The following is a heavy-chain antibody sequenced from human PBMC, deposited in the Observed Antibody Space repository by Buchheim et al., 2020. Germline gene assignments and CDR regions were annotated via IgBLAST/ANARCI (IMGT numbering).Heavy chain of an antibody. CDR2: IDPSDSYT. CDR1: GYSFTSYW. J-gene: IGHJ6*02. V-gene: IGHV5-10-1*03. CDR3: ARCAVVVPAARDYYYYGMDV. D-gene: IGHD2-2*01. Sequence: EVQLVQSGAEVKKPGESLRISCKGSGYSFTSYWISWVRQMPGKGLEWMGRIDPSDSYTNYSPSFQGHVTVSADKSISTAYLQWSSLKASDTAMYYCARCAVVVPAARDYYYYGMDVWGQGTT.